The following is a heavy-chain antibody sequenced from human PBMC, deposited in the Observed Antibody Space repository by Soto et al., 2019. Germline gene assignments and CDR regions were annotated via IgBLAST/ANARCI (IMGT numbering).Heavy chain of an antibody. V-gene: IGHV1-18*01. CDR1: GYTFTSYG. D-gene: IGHD6-13*01. CDR2: ISAYNGNT. Sequence: QVQLVQSGAEVKKPGASVKVSCKASGYTFTSYGISWVRQAPGQGLEWMGWISAYNGNTNYAQKFQDRVTMTTDTSLSTAYMELRRLRSDDTAVYYCARGPQQHLVSYYYYGMDVGCQGTTVTVSS. CDR3: ARGPQQHLVSYYYYGMDV. J-gene: IGHJ6*02.